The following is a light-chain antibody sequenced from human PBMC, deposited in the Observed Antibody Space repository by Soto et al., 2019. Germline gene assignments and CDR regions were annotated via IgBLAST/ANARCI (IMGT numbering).Light chain of an antibody. J-gene: IGKJ1*01. CDR2: GAS. CDR3: QQYGNSPWT. Sequence: EIVLTQSPGTLSLSPGARATLSCRASQSVSSSYFAWYQQKPGQAPRLLIYGASSRATGTPDRFSGSGSGTDFTLTISRLEPEDFAVYYCQQYGNSPWTFGQGTKVEFK. CDR1: QSVSSSY. V-gene: IGKV3-20*01.